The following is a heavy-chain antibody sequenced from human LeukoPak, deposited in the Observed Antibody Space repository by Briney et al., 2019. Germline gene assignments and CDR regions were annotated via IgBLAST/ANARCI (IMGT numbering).Heavy chain of an antibody. Sequence: SQTLSLTCTVSGGSISSGSYYWSWIRQPPGKGLEWIGSIFYSGSTYYSPSLKSRVTISVDTSKNQFSLKLSSVTAADTAVYYCASQSPVPAAIGPFQHWGQGTLVTVSS. CDR3: ASQSPVPAAIGPFQH. V-gene: IGHV4-39*01. CDR2: IFYSGST. CDR1: GGSISSGSYY. D-gene: IGHD2-2*01. J-gene: IGHJ1*01.